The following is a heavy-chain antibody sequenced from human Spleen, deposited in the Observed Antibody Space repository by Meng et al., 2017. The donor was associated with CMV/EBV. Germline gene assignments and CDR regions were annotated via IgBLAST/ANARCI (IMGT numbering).Heavy chain of an antibody. CDR2: IVPFLGVT. D-gene: IGHD3-9*01. Sequence: CEASGITFNTETIRWVRRAPGHGLEWVGRIVPFLGVTDYAQNFQGRVTLTADKSTTTAYMELNSLRFDDTAVYYCARPTGSGWFDRWGQGTLVTVSS. J-gene: IGHJ5*02. CDR1: GITFNTET. V-gene: IGHV1-69*02. CDR3: ARPTGSGWFDR.